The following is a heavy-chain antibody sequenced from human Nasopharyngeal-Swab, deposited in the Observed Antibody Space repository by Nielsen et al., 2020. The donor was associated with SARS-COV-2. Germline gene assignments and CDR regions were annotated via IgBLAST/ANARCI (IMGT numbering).Heavy chain of an antibody. CDR2: ISSSSSYT. CDR3: AGAPKQVWSRDYFDT. Sequence: GESLKISCAASGFAFSTYSMNWVRQAPGKGPEWVSSISSSSSYTYYADSVKGRFTISRDNAKNSLYLQMNSLRAEDTAVYYCAGAPKQVWSRDYFDTWARECWSPSPQ. D-gene: IGHD5-18*01. CDR1: GFAFSTYS. J-gene: IGHJ4*02. V-gene: IGHV3-21*01.